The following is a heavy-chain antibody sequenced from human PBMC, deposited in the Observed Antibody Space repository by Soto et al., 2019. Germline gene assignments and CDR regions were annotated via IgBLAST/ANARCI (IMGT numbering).Heavy chain of an antibody. J-gene: IGHJ3*02. CDR2: ILADGRT. Sequence: PGGSLRLSCAASGFICSSYDMSWVRQAPGKGLEWVSTILADGRTFYVDSVKGRFTISRDSSKNTVYLQMNSLTAGDTALYYCAKATATGGGAFDICGQGTMVTVSS. D-gene: IGHD2-8*02. CDR3: AKATATGGGAFDI. CDR1: GFICSSYD. V-gene: IGHV3-23*01.